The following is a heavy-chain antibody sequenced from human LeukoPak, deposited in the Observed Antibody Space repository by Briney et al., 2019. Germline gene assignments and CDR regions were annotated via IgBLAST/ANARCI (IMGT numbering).Heavy chain of an antibody. V-gene: IGHV1-69*13. D-gene: IGHD1-14*01. Sequence: SVKVSCKASGGTFSSYAISWVRQAPGQGLEWMGGIIPIFGTANYAQKFQGRVTITADESTSTAYMELSSLRSEDTAVYYCASFTTRVYYYYGMDVWGQGTTVTVSS. J-gene: IGHJ6*02. CDR1: GGTFSSYA. CDR2: IIPIFGTA. CDR3: ASFTTRVYYYYGMDV.